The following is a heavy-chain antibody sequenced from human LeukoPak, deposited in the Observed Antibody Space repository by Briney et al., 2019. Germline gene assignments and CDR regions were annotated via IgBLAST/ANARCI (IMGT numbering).Heavy chain of an antibody. J-gene: IGHJ4*02. CDR2: ISGRGDST. V-gene: IGHV3-23*01. D-gene: IGHD4-17*01. CDR3: AKDSERYGVLEY. Sequence: PGGSLRLSCEASGFTFDIHAMTRVRQGPGKGLEWASTISGRGDSTFYADSVKGRFTISRDNSKNTVYLQLNNLRDEDTAVYYCAKDSERYGVLEYWGQGTLVSVSA. CDR1: GFTFDIHA.